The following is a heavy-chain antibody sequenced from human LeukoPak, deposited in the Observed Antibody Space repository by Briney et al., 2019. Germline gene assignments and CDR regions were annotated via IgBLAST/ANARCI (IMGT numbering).Heavy chain of an antibody. Sequence: SETLSLTCTVSGGSISSYYWSWIRQPAGKGLEWIVRIYTSGSTNYNPSLKSRVTMSVDTSKNQFSLKLSSVTAADTAVYYCARGAYFDWLLTDAFNIWGQGTMVTVSS. CDR1: GGSISSYY. V-gene: IGHV4-4*07. D-gene: IGHD3-9*01. J-gene: IGHJ3*02. CDR3: ARGAYFDWLLTDAFNI. CDR2: IYTSGST.